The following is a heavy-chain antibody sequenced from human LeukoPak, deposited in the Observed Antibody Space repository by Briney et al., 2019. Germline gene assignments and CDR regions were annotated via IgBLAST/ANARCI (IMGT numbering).Heavy chain of an antibody. CDR1: GFTFSGHE. Sequence: GGSLRLSCAASGFTFSGHEMNWVRQAPGKGLEWVSSISSSGGTKYYADSVKGRFTISRDNAKNSLNLQMNSLRVEGTAVYYCAGAGFDYWGQGTLVTVSS. D-gene: IGHD3-10*01. CDR2: ISSSGGTK. J-gene: IGHJ4*02. V-gene: IGHV3-48*03. CDR3: AGAGFDY.